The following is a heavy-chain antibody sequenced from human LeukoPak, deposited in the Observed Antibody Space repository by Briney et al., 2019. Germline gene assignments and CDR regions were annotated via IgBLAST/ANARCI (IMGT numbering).Heavy chain of an antibody. Sequence: GGSLRLSCAASGFTVSAFYMTWVRQAPGKGLEWVSILYTGGDTSYADSMKDRFTISRDNSKDTLYLQMTSLRVEDTAVYYCARGPILGAALDIWGQGTLVTVSS. CDR1: GFTVSAFY. V-gene: IGHV3-66*01. CDR3: ARGPILGAALDI. CDR2: LYTGGDT. J-gene: IGHJ3*02.